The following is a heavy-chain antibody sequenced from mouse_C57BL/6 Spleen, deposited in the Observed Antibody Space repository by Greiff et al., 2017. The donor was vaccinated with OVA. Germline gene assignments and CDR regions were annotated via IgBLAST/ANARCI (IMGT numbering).Heavy chain of an antibody. J-gene: IGHJ2*01. CDR3: ASSRTTVVATGY. V-gene: IGHV14-2*01. CDR2: IGPEDGEN. Sequence: VQLQQSGAELVKPGASVKLSCTASGFTIKDYYMHWVKQRTEQGLEWIGRIGPEDGENKYAPNFQGKATITADTSSNTAYLQLSVLTSEDTDVYYCASSRTTVVATGYWGQGTTLTVSS. D-gene: IGHD1-1*01. CDR1: GFTIKDYY.